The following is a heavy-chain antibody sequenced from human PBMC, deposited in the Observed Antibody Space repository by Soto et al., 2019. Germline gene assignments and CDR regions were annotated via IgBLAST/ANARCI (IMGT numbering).Heavy chain of an antibody. Sequence: QLQLQESGPGLVKPSETLSLTCSVSGDSINSDKYYWGWIRQPPGKGLEWIGSIYFRGNTYYNPSLQTGVTIALDKSKSQFSMKLNSGTAEDSAVYFCARLEGLATVSYYFDFWGQGALVTVSS. J-gene: IGHJ4*02. CDR3: ARLEGLATVSYYFDF. CDR2: IYFRGNT. CDR1: GDSINSDKYY. D-gene: IGHD3-9*01. V-gene: IGHV4-39*01.